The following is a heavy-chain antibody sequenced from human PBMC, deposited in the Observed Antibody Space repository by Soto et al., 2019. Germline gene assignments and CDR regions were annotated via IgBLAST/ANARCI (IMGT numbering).Heavy chain of an antibody. Sequence: GGSLRLSCAGSGFTFASYVMTWVRQAPGRGLEWVSSISATGGSTYYAGSVKGRFTISRDNSKNTLYLQMNSLRAEDTAIYYCANAEHPRRSIGFDYWGQGTLVTVSS. J-gene: IGHJ4*02. V-gene: IGHV3-23*01. CDR1: GFTFASYV. CDR3: ANAEHPRRSIGFDY. D-gene: IGHD3-16*02. CDR2: ISATGGST.